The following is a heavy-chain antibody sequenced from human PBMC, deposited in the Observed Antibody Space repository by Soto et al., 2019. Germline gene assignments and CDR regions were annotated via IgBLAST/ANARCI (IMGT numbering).Heavy chain of an antibody. V-gene: IGHV4-34*01. CDR3: ARVRDWFDP. CDR1: GGSFSGYY. CDR2: IDHSGYT. J-gene: IGHJ5*02. Sequence: SETLSLTCAVYGGSFSGYYWNWIRQPPGKGLEWIGEIDHSGYTNYNPSLKSRVTISVDTSKNQFSLRLTPVPAAATAVYYCARVRDWFDPWGQGTLVTVSS. D-gene: IGHD3-3*01.